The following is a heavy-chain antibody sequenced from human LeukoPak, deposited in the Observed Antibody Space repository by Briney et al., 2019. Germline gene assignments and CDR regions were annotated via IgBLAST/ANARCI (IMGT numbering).Heavy chain of an antibody. CDR1: GFTFDNYG. CDR3: ARGARIAVAGTRYYYSYYYMDV. V-gene: IGHV3-20*04. CDR2: INSNGGST. Sequence: GGSLRLSCAASGFTFDNYGMSWVRQAPGKGLEWLSGINSNGGSTGYADSVKGRFTISRDNAKTSLYLQMNSLRAEDTALYYCARGARIAVAGTRYYYSYYYMDVWGKGTTVTVSS. J-gene: IGHJ6*03. D-gene: IGHD6-19*01.